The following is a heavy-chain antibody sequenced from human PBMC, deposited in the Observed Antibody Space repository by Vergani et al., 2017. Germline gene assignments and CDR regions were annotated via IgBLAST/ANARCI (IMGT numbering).Heavy chain of an antibody. CDR1: GFTFDDYA. J-gene: IGHJ6*02. V-gene: IGHV3-9*01. Sequence: EVQLVESGGGLVQPGRSLRLSCAASGFTFDDYAMHWVRQAPGKGLEWVSGISWNSGSIGYAESVKGRFTISRDNAKNSLYLQMNSLRAEDTALYYCAKDHGRYDFWSGYLDYYGMDVWGQGTTVTVSS. D-gene: IGHD3-3*01. CDR2: ISWNSGSI. CDR3: AKDHGRYDFWSGYLDYYGMDV.